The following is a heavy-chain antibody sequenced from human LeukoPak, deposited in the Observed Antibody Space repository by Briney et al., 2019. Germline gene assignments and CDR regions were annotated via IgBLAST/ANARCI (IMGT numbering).Heavy chain of an antibody. J-gene: IGHJ5*02. D-gene: IGHD2-2*01. CDR1: GYTFTGYY. Sequence: ASVKVSCKASGYTFTGYYMHWVRQAPGQGLEWMGWINPNSGGTNYAQKFQGRVTMTRDTSISIAYMELSRLRSDDTAVYYCARDLVVVPAAINWFDPWGQGTLVTVSS. CDR2: INPNSGGT. CDR3: ARDLVVVPAAINWFDP. V-gene: IGHV1-2*02.